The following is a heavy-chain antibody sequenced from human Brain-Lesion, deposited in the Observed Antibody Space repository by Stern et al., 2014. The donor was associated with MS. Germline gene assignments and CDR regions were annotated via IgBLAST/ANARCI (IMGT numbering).Heavy chain of an antibody. Sequence: VQLVESGPGLVKPSGTLSLTCAVSGGSISSSNWWSWVRQSPGKGLEWIGESGHSGSTIYNPSLKSRVTVSVDKTKNRFSLNRRSVTAADTAVYFCARFPASRPHVFDSWGQGTLVTVSS. V-gene: IGHV4-4*02. J-gene: IGHJ4*02. CDR2: SGHSGST. CDR3: ARFPASRPHVFDS. D-gene: IGHD6-13*01. CDR1: GGSISSSNW.